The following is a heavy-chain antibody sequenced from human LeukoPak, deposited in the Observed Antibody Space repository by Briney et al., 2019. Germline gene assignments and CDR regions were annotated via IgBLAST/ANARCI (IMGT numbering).Heavy chain of an antibody. CDR2: IKEDGGEI. D-gene: IGHD4-23*01. J-gene: IGHJ4*02. V-gene: IGHV3-7*01. CDR3: VRDRGYSTFDY. Sequence: PGGSLRLSCAASGFTFSSYAMSWVRQAPGKGLEWVANIKEDGGEINYVDSVKGRFTISRDNAKNSVLLQMSSLRVEDTAMYYCVRDRGYSTFDYWGQGTLVTVSS. CDR1: GFTFSSYA.